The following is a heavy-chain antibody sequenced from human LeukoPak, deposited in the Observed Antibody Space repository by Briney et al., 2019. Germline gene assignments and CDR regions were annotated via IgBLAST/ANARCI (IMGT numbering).Heavy chain of an antibody. Sequence: GESLKISCKGSGYSFASYWISWVRQMPGKGLEWMGRIDPSDSYTNYSPSFQGHVTISADKSISTAYLQWSGLKASDTAMYYCARQTDYGDATDYWGQGTLVTVSS. CDR1: GYSFASYW. CDR2: IDPSDSYT. CDR3: ARQTDYGDATDY. D-gene: IGHD4-17*01. V-gene: IGHV5-10-1*01. J-gene: IGHJ4*02.